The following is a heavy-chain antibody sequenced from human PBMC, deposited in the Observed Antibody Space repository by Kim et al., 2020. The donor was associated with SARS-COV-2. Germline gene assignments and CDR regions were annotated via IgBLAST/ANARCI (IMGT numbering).Heavy chain of an antibody. CDR3: ARDLIARNAFDI. V-gene: IGHV7-4-1*02. D-gene: IGHD3-16*01. J-gene: IGHJ3*02. Sequence: TDAQGFTERFVFSLDTSVSTAYLQISSLKAEDTAVYYCARDLIARNAFDIWGQGTMVTVSS.